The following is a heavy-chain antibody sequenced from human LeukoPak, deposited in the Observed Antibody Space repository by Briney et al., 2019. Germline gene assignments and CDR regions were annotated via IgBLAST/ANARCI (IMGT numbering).Heavy chain of an antibody. CDR1: GFIFDNCA. CDR2: ISGDGGST. Sequence: GGSLRLSCAAPGFIFDNCAIHWVRQAPGKGLEWVSLISGDGGSTFYADSVRGRFTISRDNTRKSLSLQMSSLRTEDTALYYCARESETSGWYDYWGQGTLVTVSS. CDR3: ARESETSGWYDY. D-gene: IGHD6-19*01. V-gene: IGHV3-43*02. J-gene: IGHJ4*02.